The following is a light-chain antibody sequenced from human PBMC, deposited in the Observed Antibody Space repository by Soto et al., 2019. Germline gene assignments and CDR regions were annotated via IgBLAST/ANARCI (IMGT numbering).Light chain of an antibody. J-gene: IGKJ1*01. CDR2: DAS. V-gene: IGKV3-20*01. CDR1: QSVSSY. Sequence: EVVMRQSPATLSVSPGGGATLSCRASQSVSSYLAWYQQKPGQAPRLLIYDASNRATGIPDRFSGSGSGTDSTLTISRLEPEDFAVYYCQQYGNSPWTTFGQGTKVDIK. CDR3: QQYGNSPWTT.